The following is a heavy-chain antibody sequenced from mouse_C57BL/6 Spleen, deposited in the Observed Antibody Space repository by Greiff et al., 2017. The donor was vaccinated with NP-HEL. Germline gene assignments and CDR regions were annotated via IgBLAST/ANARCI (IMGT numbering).Heavy chain of an antibody. CDR3: ARLGTTAYFDY. D-gene: IGHD1-2*01. CDR2: IYPGDGDP. J-gene: IGHJ2*01. V-gene: IGHV1-82*01. CDR1: GYAFSSSW. Sequence: QVQLQQSGPELVKPGASVKISCKASGYAFSSSWMNWVKQRPGKGLEWIGRIYPGDGDPNYNGKFKGKATLTADKSSSTAYMQLSSLTSEDSAVYFCARLGTTAYFDYWGQGTTLTVSS.